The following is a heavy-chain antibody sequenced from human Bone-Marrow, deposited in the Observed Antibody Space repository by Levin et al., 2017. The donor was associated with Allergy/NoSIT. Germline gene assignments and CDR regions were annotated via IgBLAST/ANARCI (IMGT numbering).Heavy chain of an antibody. J-gene: IGHJ4*02. CDR1: GFTFGRSG. V-gene: IGHV3-30*18. CDR3: AKIITASVWESDDY. Sequence: GGSLRLSCIASGFTFGRSGMHWVRQAPGKGLEWVAVISPDGNTKYYGDPVKGRFTISRDNSKNPLYLQMNSLRPGDTATYYCAKIITASVWESDDYWGQGALVTVSS. D-gene: IGHD6-19*01. CDR2: ISPDGNTK.